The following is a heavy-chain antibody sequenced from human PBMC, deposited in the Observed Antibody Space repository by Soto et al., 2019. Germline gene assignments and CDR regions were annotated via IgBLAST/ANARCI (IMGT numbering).Heavy chain of an antibody. D-gene: IGHD3-3*01. CDR3: ASLTWRSGYDY. V-gene: IGHV1-3*01. J-gene: IGHJ4*02. CDR1: GSTFPSYA. Sequence: ASVKVSCQASGSTFPSYAMHWVRQAPGQRLEWMGWINAGNGNTKYSQKFQGRVTITRDTSASTAYMELSSLRSEDTAVYYCASLTWRSGYDYWGQGTLVTISS. CDR2: INAGNGNT.